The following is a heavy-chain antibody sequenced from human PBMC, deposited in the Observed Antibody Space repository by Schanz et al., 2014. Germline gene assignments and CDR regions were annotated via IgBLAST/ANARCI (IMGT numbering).Heavy chain of an antibody. Sequence: QVHLVESGGGVVRPGGSLRLSCAASRFTFNAYDMYWIRQAPGKGLEWVALISHDGSNKNSADSVKGRFTISRDNSKNTLYLQMNSLRGDDTAIYYCVKGGTNTLDSWGQGTLLAVSS. CDR2: ISHDGSNK. CDR3: VKGGTNTLDS. V-gene: IGHV3-30*18. J-gene: IGHJ4*02. CDR1: RFTFNAYD.